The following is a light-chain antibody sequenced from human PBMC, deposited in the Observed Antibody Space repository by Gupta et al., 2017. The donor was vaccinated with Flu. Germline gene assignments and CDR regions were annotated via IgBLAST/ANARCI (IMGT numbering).Light chain of an antibody. CDR1: QDISNY. CDR3: QHYYNLPLA. V-gene: IGKV1-33*01. J-gene: IGKJ3*01. CDR2: DAS. Sequence: DIQMTQSPSSLSASVGDRVTITCQASQDISNYLNWYQQKPGKAPKLLIYDASKVETGVPSRFSGSGSGTDFTFTISSLQPEDVATYYCQHYYNLPLAFGHGTKVDIK.